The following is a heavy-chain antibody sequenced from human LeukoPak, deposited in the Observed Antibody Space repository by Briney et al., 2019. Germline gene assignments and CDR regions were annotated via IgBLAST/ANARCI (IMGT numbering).Heavy chain of an antibody. CDR1: GYTFTSYA. D-gene: IGHD5-18*01. Sequence: ASVKVSCKASGYTFTSYAMHWVRQAPGQRLEWMGWINAGNGNTKYSQKFQGRVTITRDTSASTAYMELSSLRSEDTAVYYCARGQKAWIQLWLLSYWGQGTLVTVSS. J-gene: IGHJ4*02. V-gene: IGHV1-3*01. CDR3: ARGQKAWIQLWLLSY. CDR2: INAGNGNT.